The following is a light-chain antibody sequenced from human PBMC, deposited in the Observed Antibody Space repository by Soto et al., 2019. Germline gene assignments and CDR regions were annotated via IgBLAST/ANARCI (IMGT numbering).Light chain of an antibody. CDR2: DAS. CDR1: QDISNY. CDR3: QQYDNLPIT. J-gene: IGKJ5*01. Sequence: DIQMTQSPSSLSASVGDRVTITCQASQDISNYLNWYQQKPGKAPKLLIYDASNLETGVPSRFSVSGSGTDFTFTISSLQPDAIATYYCQQYDNLPITFGQGTRLESK. V-gene: IGKV1-33*01.